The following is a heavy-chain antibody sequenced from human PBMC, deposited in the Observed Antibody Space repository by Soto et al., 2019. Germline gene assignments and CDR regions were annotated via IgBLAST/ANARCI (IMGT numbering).Heavy chain of an antibody. D-gene: IGHD5-12*01. CDR3: ARMGYSGYDDLYYYGMDV. Sequence: GASVKVSCKASGGTFSSYAISWVRQAPGQGLEWMGGIIPIFGTANYAQKFQGRVTITADESTSTAYMELSSLRSEDTAVYYCARMGYSGYDDLYYYGMDVWGQGTTVTVSS. CDR1: GGTFSSYA. V-gene: IGHV1-69*13. CDR2: IIPIFGTA. J-gene: IGHJ6*02.